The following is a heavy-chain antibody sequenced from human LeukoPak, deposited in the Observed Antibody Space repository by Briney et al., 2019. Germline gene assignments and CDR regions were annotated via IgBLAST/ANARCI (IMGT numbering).Heavy chain of an antibody. CDR1: GFSFDDYA. V-gene: IGHV3-43*02. CDR3: ARESDSSGWYDS. J-gene: IGHJ5*01. D-gene: IGHD3-22*01. Sequence: HPGGSLRLSCAAPGFSFDDYAIHWVRQAPGKGLEWVSLISGDGGSTFYADSVKGRFTISRDNSENSLYLQMSSLRSEDTALYYCARESDSSGWYDSWGQGTLVTVSS. CDR2: ISGDGGST.